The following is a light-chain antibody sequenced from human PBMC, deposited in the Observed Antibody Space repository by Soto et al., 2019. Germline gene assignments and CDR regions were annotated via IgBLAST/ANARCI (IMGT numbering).Light chain of an antibody. Sequence: DIQMTQSPSTLSASVGDRVIITCRASQSISNWLAWYQQKPGKAPKLLIYKASSLESGVPSRFGGSGSGTEFTLTISSLQPDDFATYYCQQYNPYSTVGQGTKVDIK. V-gene: IGKV1-5*03. CDR3: QQYNPYST. CDR1: QSISNW. CDR2: KAS. J-gene: IGKJ1*01.